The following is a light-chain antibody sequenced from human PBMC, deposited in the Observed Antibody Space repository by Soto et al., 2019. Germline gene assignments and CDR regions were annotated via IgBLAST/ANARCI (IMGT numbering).Light chain of an antibody. CDR1: QSVGDN. Sequence: ETVQTQSPATLSVSPGERATLSCRASQSVGDNLAWYQQKPGQAPRLLIYGASTRATGIPARFSGSGSGTEFTLTISSLQSKDFAVYYWQQYNDWPPVTFGQGTNVEIK. CDR2: GAS. V-gene: IGKV3-15*01. CDR3: QQYNDWPPVT. J-gene: IGKJ1*01.